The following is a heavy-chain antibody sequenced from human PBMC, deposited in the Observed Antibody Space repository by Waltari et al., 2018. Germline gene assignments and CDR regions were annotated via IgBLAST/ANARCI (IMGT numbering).Heavy chain of an antibody. CDR1: GGSFSGYY. Sequence: QVQLQQWGAGLLKPSETLSLTCAVYGGSFSGYYWSWIRQPPGKGLEWIGEINHSGSTNYNPSLKSRVTISVDTSKNQCSLKLSSVTAADTAVYYCARGRVRVHYGSGSPLLDYWGQGTLVTVSS. CDR3: ARGRVRVHYGSGSPLLDY. CDR2: INHSGST. J-gene: IGHJ4*02. V-gene: IGHV4-34*01. D-gene: IGHD3-10*01.